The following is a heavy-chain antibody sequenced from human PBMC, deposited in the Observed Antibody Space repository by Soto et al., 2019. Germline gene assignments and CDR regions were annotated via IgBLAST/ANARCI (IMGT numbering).Heavy chain of an antibody. V-gene: IGHV1-18*01. CDR1: GYTFTSYG. D-gene: IGHD5-12*01. CDR2: ISAYNGNT. J-gene: IGHJ4*02. Sequence: ASVKVSCKASGYTFTSYGISWVRQAHGQGLEWMGWISAYNGNTNYAQKLQGRVTMTTDTSTSTAYMELRSLRSDDTAVYYCARDLVWARIVAMDGDFDYWGQGTLVTVSS. CDR3: ARDLVWARIVAMDGDFDY.